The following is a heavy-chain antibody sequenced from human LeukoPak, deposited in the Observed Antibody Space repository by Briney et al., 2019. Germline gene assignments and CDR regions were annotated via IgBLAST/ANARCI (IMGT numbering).Heavy chain of an antibody. CDR2: ISSSSSYI. CDR1: GFTFSSYS. CDR3: ARTYYYDSSGYYFPDHFDY. V-gene: IGHV3-21*01. J-gene: IGHJ4*02. Sequence: GGSLRLSCAASGFTFSSYSMNCVRQAPEKGLEWFSSISSSSSYIYYADSVKGRFTISRDNAKSSLYLQMNSLRAEATAVYYCARTYYYDSSGYYFPDHFDYWGQGTLVTVSS. D-gene: IGHD3-22*01.